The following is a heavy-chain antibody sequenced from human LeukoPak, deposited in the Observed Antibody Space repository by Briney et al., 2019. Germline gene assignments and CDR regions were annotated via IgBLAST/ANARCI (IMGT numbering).Heavy chain of an antibody. J-gene: IGHJ2*01. D-gene: IGHD1-26*01. Sequence: GESLKTSCKGSGYSFTSYWIGWVRQMPGKGLEWMGIIYPGDSDTRYSPSFQGQVTISADKSISTAYLQWSSLKASDTAMYYCARRASGWGVGYWYFDLWGRGTLVTVSS. V-gene: IGHV5-51*01. CDR3: ARRASGWGVGYWYFDL. CDR1: GYSFTSYW. CDR2: IYPGDSDT.